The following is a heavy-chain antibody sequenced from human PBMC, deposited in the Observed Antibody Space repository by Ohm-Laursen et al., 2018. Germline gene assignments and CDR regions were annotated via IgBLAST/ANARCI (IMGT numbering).Heavy chain of an antibody. CDR3: ATGGDSSGYYLPKAFDI. Sequence: SETLSLTCAVYGGSFSGYYWSWIRQPPGKGLEWIGEINHSGSTNYNPSLKSRVTISVDTSKNQFSLKLSSVTGADTAVYYCATGGDSSGYYLPKAFDIWGQGTMVTVSS. D-gene: IGHD3-22*01. CDR2: INHSGST. CDR1: GGSFSGYY. V-gene: IGHV4-34*01. J-gene: IGHJ3*02.